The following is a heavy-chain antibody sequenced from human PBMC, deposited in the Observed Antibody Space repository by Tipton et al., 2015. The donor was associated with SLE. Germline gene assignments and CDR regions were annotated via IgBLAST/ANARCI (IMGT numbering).Heavy chain of an antibody. D-gene: IGHD7-27*01. CDR3: ARFNWEVGY. V-gene: IGHV4-38-2*01. Sequence: TLSLTCDVSGYSISSGYYWGWIRQPPGKGLEWIGSIYHSGNTYYNPSLKSRVIISVDTSKNQLSLQLSSVTAADTAVYYCARFNWEVGYWGQGTLVTVSS. CDR2: IYHSGNT. J-gene: IGHJ4*02. CDR1: GYSISSGYY.